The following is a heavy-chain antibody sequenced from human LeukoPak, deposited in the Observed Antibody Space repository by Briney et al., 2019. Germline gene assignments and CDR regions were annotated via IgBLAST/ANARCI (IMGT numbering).Heavy chain of an antibody. J-gene: IGHJ3*02. V-gene: IGHV3-7*03. D-gene: IGHD6-13*01. CDR2: IKEDGSSK. Sequence: PGGSLRLSCAASKFTFSNYWMSWVRQAPGKGLEWVANIKEDGSSKNYVDSVKGRFTISRDNAKNSLNLQMNSLRAEDTAVYYCARGGQQLVLDAFDIWGQGTMVTVSS. CDR3: ARGGQQLVLDAFDI. CDR1: KFTFSNYW.